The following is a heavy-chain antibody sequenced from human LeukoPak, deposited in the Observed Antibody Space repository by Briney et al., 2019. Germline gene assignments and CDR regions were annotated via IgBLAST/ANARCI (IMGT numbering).Heavy chain of an antibody. Sequence: SETLSLTCTVSGGSISSSSYYWGWIRQPPGKGLEWIGSIYYSGSTYYNPSLKSRVTISVDTSKNQFSLKLSSVTAADTAVYYCARHISALGYCSGGSCKAGIYDSSGSSDAFDIWGQGTMVTVSS. D-gene: IGHD2-15*01. CDR3: ARHISALGYCSGGSCKAGIYDSSGSSDAFDI. CDR1: GGSISSSSYY. CDR2: IYYSGST. J-gene: IGHJ3*02. V-gene: IGHV4-39*01.